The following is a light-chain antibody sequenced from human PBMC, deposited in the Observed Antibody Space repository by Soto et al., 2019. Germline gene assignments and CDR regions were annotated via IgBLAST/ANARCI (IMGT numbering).Light chain of an antibody. CDR1: QIFSSNY. J-gene: IGKJ1*01. CDR2: GAS. V-gene: IGKV3-20*01. Sequence: EIVLTQSPGTLSLSPGERATLSCRASQIFSSNYLTWYQQKPGQAPRLLIYGASSRATGIPDRFSGSGSGTDFTLTISRLEPEDFAVYYCQQYGSSPVTFGQGTKVEIK. CDR3: QQYGSSPVT.